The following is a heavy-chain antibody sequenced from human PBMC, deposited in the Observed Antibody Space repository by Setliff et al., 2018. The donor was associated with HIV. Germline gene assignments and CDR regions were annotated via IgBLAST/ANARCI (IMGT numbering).Heavy chain of an antibody. J-gene: IGHJ4*02. D-gene: IGHD5-18*01. V-gene: IGHV3-53*01. CDR1: GFRVTDTY. CDR3: AKGGYGGAYYVAGY. Sequence: GGSLRLSCEASGFRVTDTYMAWVRQAPGKGLEWVTLIYKAGKTNYADFVKGRFTIARDDTKNTVSLQMTNLEPGDTAMYNCAKGGYGGAYYVAGYWGQGTKVTVSS. CDR2: IYKAGKT.